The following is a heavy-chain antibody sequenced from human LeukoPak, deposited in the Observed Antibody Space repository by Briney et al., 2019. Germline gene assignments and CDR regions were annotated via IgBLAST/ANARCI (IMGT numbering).Heavy chain of an antibody. CDR3: ARGVGGTTNY. V-gene: IGHV4-59*01. CDR2: IYYSGRT. Sequence: PSETLSLTCTVSGGSISSYYWSWIRQPPGKGLEWIGYIYYSGRTNYNPSLKSRVTISVDTSKNQFSLKLSSVTAADTAVYYCARGVGGTTNYWGQGTLVTVSS. D-gene: IGHD1-7*01. J-gene: IGHJ4*02. CDR1: GGSISSYY.